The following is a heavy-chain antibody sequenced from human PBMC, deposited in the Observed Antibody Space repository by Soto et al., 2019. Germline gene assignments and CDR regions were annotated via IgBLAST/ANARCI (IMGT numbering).Heavy chain of an antibody. CDR3: ARVVDGPNGMDV. V-gene: IGHV1-69*12. J-gene: IGHJ6*02. D-gene: IGHD2-2*01. Sequence: QVQLVQSGAEVKKPGSSVKVSCKAPGGAFSSYAISWVRQAPGQGLEWMGGIIPIFGTANYAQKFQGRVTITADESTSTAYMELSSLRSEDTAVYYCARVVDGPNGMDVWGQGTTVTVSS. CDR1: GGAFSSYA. CDR2: IIPIFGTA.